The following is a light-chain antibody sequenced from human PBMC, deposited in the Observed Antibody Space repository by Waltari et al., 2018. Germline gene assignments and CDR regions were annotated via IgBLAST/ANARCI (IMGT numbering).Light chain of an antibody. CDR1: SSTIGSNY. V-gene: IGLV1-47*01. CDR2: KNN. J-gene: IGLJ3*02. CDR3: AAWDDSLSGLV. Sequence: QSVLTQPPSASGTPGQKVPISCTGSSSTIGSNYVYWYQQLPGTAPKLLIFKNNQRPSGVPDRFSDSKSGTSASLAINGLRSEDEADYYCAAWDDSLSGLVLGGGTKVTVL.